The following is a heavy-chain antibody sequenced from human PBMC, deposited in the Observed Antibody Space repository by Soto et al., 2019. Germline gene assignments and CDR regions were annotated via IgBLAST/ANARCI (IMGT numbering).Heavy chain of an antibody. J-gene: IGHJ4*02. CDR1: GFSLSTSGVG. V-gene: IGHV2-5*02. CDR2: LYWDDDK. CDR3: AHWGGIGSISYPSRYYFDY. D-gene: IGHD3-3*02. Sequence: QITLKESGPTLVEPTQTLTLTCTFSGFSLSTSGVGVGWIRQPPGKALEWLALLYWDDDKRYSPSLKSRLTITKDTSKDQVVLTMTNVDPVDTATYYCAHWGGIGSISYPSRYYFDYWGQGTLVTVSS.